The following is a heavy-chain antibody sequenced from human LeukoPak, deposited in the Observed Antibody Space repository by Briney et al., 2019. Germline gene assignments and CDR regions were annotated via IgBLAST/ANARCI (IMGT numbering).Heavy chain of an antibody. D-gene: IGHD1-1*01. CDR1: GGSISSTNW. J-gene: IGHJ3*01. V-gene: IGHV4-4*02. CDR3: ATGRQGNY. Sequence: SETLSLTCAVSGGSISSTNWWSWVRQPPEKGLEWIGETYHSGSTNYNASLESRVTMSVDKSKNQFSLKLNSMTAADTAVYYCATGRQGNYWGQGTMVIVSS. CDR2: TYHSGST.